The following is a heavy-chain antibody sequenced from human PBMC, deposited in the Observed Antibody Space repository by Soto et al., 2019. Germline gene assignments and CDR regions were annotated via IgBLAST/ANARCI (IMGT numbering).Heavy chain of an antibody. CDR1: GFTFSSYA. D-gene: IGHD3-3*01. V-gene: IGHV3-30-3*01. CDR3: ARDPDTIFGVTTNNWFDP. Sequence: GGSLRLSCAASGFTFSSYAMHWVRQAPGKGLEWVAVISYDGSNKYYADSVKGRFTISRDNSKNTLYLQMNSLRAEDTAVYYFARDPDTIFGVTTNNWFDPWGQGTLVTVSS. CDR2: ISYDGSNK. J-gene: IGHJ5*02.